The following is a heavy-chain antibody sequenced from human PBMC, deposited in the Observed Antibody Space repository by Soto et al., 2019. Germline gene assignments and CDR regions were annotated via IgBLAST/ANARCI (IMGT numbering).Heavy chain of an antibody. Sequence: QVQLVQSGAEVKKPGASVKVSCKASGYTFTRSGISWVRQAPGQGPEWMGWISSYNGDTNYAQTFQGTDTMTTDTSRSTAYMELRSLRSDDTAVYYCAREGVAPYYFYGMDVWGQGTPVTVSS. V-gene: IGHV1-18*01. CDR1: GYTFTRSG. D-gene: IGHD5-12*01. J-gene: IGHJ6*02. CDR2: ISSYNGDT. CDR3: AREGVAPYYFYGMDV.